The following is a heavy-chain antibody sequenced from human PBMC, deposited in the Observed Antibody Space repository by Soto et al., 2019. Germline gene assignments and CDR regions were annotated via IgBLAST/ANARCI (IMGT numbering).Heavy chain of an antibody. J-gene: IGHJ6*02. D-gene: IGHD1-26*01. V-gene: IGHV4-59*02. CDR3: ARDGREASGMDV. Sequence: SETLSLISTVSGGSVSRHYWSWVRQAPGKGLEWIGHIYYRGSTSYNPSLRSRSTISVDTSNNQFSLKLNSVTTADTAVYYCARDGREASGMDVWGQGTKVTVSS. CDR1: GGSVSRHY. CDR2: IYYRGST.